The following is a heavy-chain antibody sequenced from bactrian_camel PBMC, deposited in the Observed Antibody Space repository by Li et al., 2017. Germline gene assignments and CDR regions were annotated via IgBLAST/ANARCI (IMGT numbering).Heavy chain of an antibody. V-gene: IGHV3S40*01. CDR3: TKHLVAYYSGGGYSPLHY. CDR1: GFTFSSYA. CDR2: ITSDGSST. Sequence: CVASGFTFSSYAMSWDRQAPGKGLEWVSAITSDGSSTYYADSVKGRFTISRDNAKNTLYLQLNSLKTEDTGMYSCTKHLVAYYSGGGYSPLHYRGQGTQVTVS. J-gene: IGHJ4*01. D-gene: IGHD2*01.